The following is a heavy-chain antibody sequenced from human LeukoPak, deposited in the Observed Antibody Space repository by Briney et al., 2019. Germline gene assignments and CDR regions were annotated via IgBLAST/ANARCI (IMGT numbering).Heavy chain of an antibody. D-gene: IGHD2-2*01. CDR1: GYSFTSYW. CDR3: TMSNRGYCSSTSCHSPDY. CDR2: IDLTDSYT. J-gene: IGHJ4*02. V-gene: IGHV5-10-1*01. Sequence: GESLKISCKGSGYSFTSYWISWVRQMPGKGLEWMGRIDLTDSYTNYSPSFQGHVTISADKSISTAYLQWSSLKAPDTAMYYCTMSNRGYCSSTSCHSPDYWGQGTLATVSS.